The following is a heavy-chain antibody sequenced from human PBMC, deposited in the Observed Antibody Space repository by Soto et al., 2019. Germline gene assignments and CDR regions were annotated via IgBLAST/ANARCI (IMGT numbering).Heavy chain of an antibody. J-gene: IGHJ4*02. CDR3: ARVAY. Sequence: GSLRLSCAASGFIFRSYSLNWVRQVPGKGLEWLSYISSSSRITYYADSVKGRFTVSRDNAKNALFLQMNTLRPEDTAMYYCARVAYWGPGTQVTVSS. CDR1: GFIFRSYS. CDR2: ISSSSRIT. V-gene: IGHV3-48*01.